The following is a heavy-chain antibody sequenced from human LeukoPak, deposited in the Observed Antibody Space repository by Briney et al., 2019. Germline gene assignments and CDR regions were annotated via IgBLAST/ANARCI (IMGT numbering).Heavy chain of an antibody. V-gene: IGHV3-21*05. J-gene: IGHJ4*02. CDR3: ARDTIQPGLIDD. D-gene: IGHD2-2*01. CDR2: INSGGDDI. CDR1: GFTFSLYA. Sequence: GGSLRLSCAASGFTFSLYAMNWVRQAPGKGLEWSSYINSGGDDIHYAASVRGRFTISRDDARNTLYLQLSSLRAEDTAVYYCARDTIQPGLIDDWGQGTLVTVSS.